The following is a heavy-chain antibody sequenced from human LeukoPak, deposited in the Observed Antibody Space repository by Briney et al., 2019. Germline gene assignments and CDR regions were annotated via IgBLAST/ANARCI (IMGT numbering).Heavy chain of an antibody. CDR3: ARGGYCSSTSCYTGVTFH. Sequence: PGGSLRLSCAASGFTFSSYWMSWVRQAPGKGLEWVANIKQDGSEKYYVDSVKGRFTISRDNAKNSLYLQMNSLRAEDTAVYYCARGGYCSSTSCYTGVTFHWGQGTLVTVSS. CDR1: GFTFSSYW. J-gene: IGHJ4*02. D-gene: IGHD2-2*02. CDR2: IKQDGSEK. V-gene: IGHV3-7*01.